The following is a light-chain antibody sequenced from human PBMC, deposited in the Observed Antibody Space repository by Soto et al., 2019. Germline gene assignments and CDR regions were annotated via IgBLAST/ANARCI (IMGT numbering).Light chain of an antibody. CDR1: QSVYSN. J-gene: IGKJ1*01. CDR2: AAS. Sequence: VVMTQSPATLSVSPWERATLSCRASQSVYSNLAWYQEKPGQAPRLLIYAASSRATGSPDRFSGGGSGTDFTLTISRLEPEDFAVYYCQQYGYSPITFGQGTKVDIK. CDR3: QQYGYSPIT. V-gene: IGKV3-20*01.